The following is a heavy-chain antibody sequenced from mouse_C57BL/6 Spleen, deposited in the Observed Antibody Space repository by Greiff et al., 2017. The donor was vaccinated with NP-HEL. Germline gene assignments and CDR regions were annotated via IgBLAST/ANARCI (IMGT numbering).Heavy chain of an antibody. CDR1: GYTFTTYP. Sequence: VQRVESGAELVKPGASVKMSCKASGYTFTTYPIEWMKQNHGKSLEWIGNFHPYNDNTKYNEKFKGKATLTVEKSSSTVYLELSRLTSDDSAVYYCARAEVYYGSSYWFAYWGQGTLVTVSA. CDR3: ARAEVYYGSSYWFAY. J-gene: IGHJ3*01. D-gene: IGHD1-1*01. CDR2: FHPYNDNT. V-gene: IGHV1-47*01.